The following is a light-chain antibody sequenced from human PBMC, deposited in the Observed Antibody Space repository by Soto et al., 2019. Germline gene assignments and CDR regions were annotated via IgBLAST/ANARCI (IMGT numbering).Light chain of an antibody. CDR3: QQYNNLAT. Sequence: EIVMTQSPATLSVSPGERATLSCRASQSVSSNLAWYQQKPGQAHRLLIYGASTRATGIPARFSGSGSGTDFTLTISGLQSEDFAVYYCQQYNNLATFGQGTKVEIK. CDR1: QSVSSN. V-gene: IGKV3-15*01. CDR2: GAS. J-gene: IGKJ1*01.